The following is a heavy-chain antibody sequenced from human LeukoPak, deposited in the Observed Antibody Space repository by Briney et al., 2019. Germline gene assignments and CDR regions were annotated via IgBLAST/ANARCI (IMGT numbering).Heavy chain of an antibody. CDR1: GFTFSSYS. D-gene: IGHD3-22*01. J-gene: IGHJ3*02. CDR3: AKGGYYYDSSGYFDAFDI. V-gene: IGHV3-21*04. CDR2: ISSSSSYI. Sequence: GGSLRLSCAASGFTFSSYSMNWVRQAPGKGLEWVSSISSSSSYIYYADSVKGRFTISRDNAKNSLYLQMNSLRAEDTAVYYCAKGGYYYDSSGYFDAFDIWGQGTMVTVSS.